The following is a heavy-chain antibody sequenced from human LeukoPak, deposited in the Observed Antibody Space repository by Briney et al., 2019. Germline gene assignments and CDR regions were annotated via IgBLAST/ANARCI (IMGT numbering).Heavy chain of an antibody. CDR2: IKSDGSST. CDR3: ARDGYSFGHDFDY. D-gene: IGHD5-18*01. Sequence: GGSLRLSCAASGFTFSSYWMPWVRHTPGKGLAWVSRIKSDGSSTSYADSVKGRFTISRDNAKNTLYLQMNSLRAEDTAVYYCARDGYSFGHDFDYWGQGTLVTVSS. V-gene: IGHV3-74*01. J-gene: IGHJ4*02. CDR1: GFTFSSYW.